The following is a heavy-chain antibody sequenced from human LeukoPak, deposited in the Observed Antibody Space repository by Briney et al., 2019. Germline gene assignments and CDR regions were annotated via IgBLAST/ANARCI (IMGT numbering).Heavy chain of an antibody. V-gene: IGHV1-2*02. CDR2: INPNSGGT. Sequence: ASVKVSCKASGYTFTGYYMHWVRQAPGQGLEWMGWINPNSGGTNYAQKFQGRVTMTRDTSISTAYMELSRLRSDDAAVYYCARESGEHQLLSIHWGQGTLVTVSS. CDR3: ARESGEHQLLSIH. J-gene: IGHJ4*02. D-gene: IGHD2-2*01. CDR1: GYTFTGYY.